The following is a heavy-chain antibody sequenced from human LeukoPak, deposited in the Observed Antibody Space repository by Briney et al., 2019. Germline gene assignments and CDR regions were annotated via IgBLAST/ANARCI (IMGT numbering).Heavy chain of an antibody. V-gene: IGHV4-4*07. J-gene: IGHJ4*02. D-gene: IGHD6-13*01. Sequence: SETLSLTCTVSGGSISSYYWSWVRQPAGKGLEWIGRIYASGNTNYNPSLKGRVTMTVDTSKNQFSLKLSSVTAADTAVYYCSIAAADGRDDYWGQGTLVTVSS. CDR2: IYASGNT. CDR1: GGSISSYY. CDR3: SIAAADGRDDY.